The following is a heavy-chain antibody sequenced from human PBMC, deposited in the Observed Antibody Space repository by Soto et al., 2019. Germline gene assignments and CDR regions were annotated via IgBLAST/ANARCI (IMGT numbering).Heavy chain of an antibody. CDR3: ASNHGITDAFDI. J-gene: IGHJ3*02. D-gene: IGHD1-20*01. CDR1: GYTLTELS. Sequence: GASVKVSCKVSGYTLTELSMHWVRQAPGKGLEWMGGFDPEDGETIYAQKFQGRVTMTEDTSTDTAYMELSSLRPEDTAVYYCASNHGITDAFDIWGQGTMVTVSS. CDR2: FDPEDGET. V-gene: IGHV1-24*01.